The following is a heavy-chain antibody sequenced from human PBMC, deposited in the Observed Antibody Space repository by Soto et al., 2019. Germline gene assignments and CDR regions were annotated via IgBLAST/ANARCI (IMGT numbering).Heavy chain of an antibody. D-gene: IGHD2-15*01. CDR3: ARPCSGGSCYAY. V-gene: IGHV4-39*01. CDR2: IYYSGST. Sequence: QLQLQESGPGLVKPSETLSLTCTVSGGSISSSSYYWGWIRQPPGKGLEWIGSIYYSGSTYYNPSLKSRVTISVDTSKNQFSLKLSSVTAADTAVYYCARPCSGGSCYAYWGQGTLVTVSS. CDR1: GGSISSSSYY. J-gene: IGHJ4*02.